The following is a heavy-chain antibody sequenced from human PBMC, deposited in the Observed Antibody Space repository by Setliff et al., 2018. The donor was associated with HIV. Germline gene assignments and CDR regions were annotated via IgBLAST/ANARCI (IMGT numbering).Heavy chain of an antibody. J-gene: IGHJ4*02. CDR1: GFSFRNFG. V-gene: IGHV3-30*03. D-gene: IGHD6-19*01. Sequence: PGGSLRLSCAASGFSFRNFGMHWVRQSPGKGLEWVADISYDGDNEHYADSVKGRFTISRDNAKNTLYLQMNSLRAEDTAVYYCARDPGSGWYVNRYLDYWGQGTLVTVSS. CDR3: ARDPGSGWYVNRYLDY. CDR2: ISYDGDNE.